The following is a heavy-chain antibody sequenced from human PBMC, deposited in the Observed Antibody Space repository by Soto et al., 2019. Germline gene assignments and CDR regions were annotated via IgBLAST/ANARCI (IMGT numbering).Heavy chain of an antibody. D-gene: IGHD3-22*01. CDR3: ATMGYDSSGYYYAAYNY. J-gene: IGHJ4*02. CDR2: FDPEDGET. CDR1: GYTLPELS. V-gene: IGHV1-24*01. Sequence: ASVKVSCKVSGYTLPELSMHWVRQAPGKGLEWMGGFDPEDGETIYAQKFQGRVTMTEDTSTDTAYMELSSLRSEDTAVYYCATMGYDSSGYYYAAYNYWGQGTLVTVSS.